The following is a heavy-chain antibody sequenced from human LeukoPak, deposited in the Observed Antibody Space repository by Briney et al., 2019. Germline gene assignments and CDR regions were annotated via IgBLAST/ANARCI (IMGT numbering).Heavy chain of an antibody. V-gene: IGHV3-30*02. J-gene: IGHJ6*03. CDR3: AKGPRPMPPYYYYYMYV. CDR2: IRYDGSNK. CDR1: GFTFSSYG. D-gene: IGHD2-2*01. Sequence: GGSLRLSCVASGFTFSSYGMHWVRQAPGKGLEWVAYIRYDGSNKYYADSVKGRFTISRDNSKTTLYLQMNSLRAEDTAVYYCAKGPRPMPPYYYYYMYVWGKGTTVTVS.